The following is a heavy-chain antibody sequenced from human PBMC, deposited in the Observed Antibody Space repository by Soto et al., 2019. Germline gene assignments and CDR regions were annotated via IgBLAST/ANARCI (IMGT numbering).Heavy chain of an antibody. CDR2: IYYSGST. CDR3: AKYSSSSTGDYYYYGMDV. CDR1: GGSISSYY. J-gene: IGHJ6*02. D-gene: IGHD6-6*01. V-gene: IGHV4-59*01. Sequence: PSETLSLTCTVSGGSISSYYWSWIRQPPGKGLEWIGYIYYSGSTNYNPSLKSRVTISVDTSKNQFSLKLSSVTAADTAVYYCAKYSSSSTGDYYYYGMDVWGQGTTVTVSS.